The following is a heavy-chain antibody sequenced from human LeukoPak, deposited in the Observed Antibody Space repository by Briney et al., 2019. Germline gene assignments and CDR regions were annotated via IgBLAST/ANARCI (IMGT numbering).Heavy chain of an antibody. CDR3: AREDYSSGWSGKNDY. CDR1: GFTFDDYA. CDR2: ISGDGGST. J-gene: IGHJ4*02. Sequence: GGTLRLSCAASGFTFDDYAMHWVRQAPGKGLEWVSLISGDGGSTYYADSVKGRFTISRDNSKNSLYLQMNSLRAEDTAVYYCAREDYSSGWSGKNDYWGQGTLVTVSS. D-gene: IGHD6-19*01. V-gene: IGHV3-43*02.